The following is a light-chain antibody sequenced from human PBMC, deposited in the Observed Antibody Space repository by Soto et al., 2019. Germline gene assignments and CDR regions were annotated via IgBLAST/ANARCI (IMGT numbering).Light chain of an antibody. V-gene: IGLV2-8*01. J-gene: IGLJ1*01. CDR2: EVV. CDR1: KSDIGVYDF. Sequence: QSALTQPPSASGSPGQSVTISCTGTKSDIGVYDFVSWYQHHPGKAPRLIIYEVVQRPSGVPDRFSGSKSGNTASLTVSGVQAADEADYFCKSYAGSNTDVFGSGTKVTVL. CDR3: KSYAGSNTDV.